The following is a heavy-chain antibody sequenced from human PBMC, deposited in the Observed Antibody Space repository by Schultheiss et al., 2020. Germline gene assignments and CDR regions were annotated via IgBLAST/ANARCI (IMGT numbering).Heavy chain of an antibody. CDR2: IWYDGSNK. CDR1: GFTFSSYG. V-gene: IGHV3-30*02. CDR3: AKDAKGYDSSGYYFDY. D-gene: IGHD3-22*01. J-gene: IGHJ4*02. Sequence: GESLKISCAASGFTFSSYGMHWVRQAPGKGLEWVAVIWYDGSNKYYADSVKGRFTISRDNSKNTLYLQMNSLRAEYTAVYYCAKDAKGYDSSGYYFDYWGQGTLVTVSS.